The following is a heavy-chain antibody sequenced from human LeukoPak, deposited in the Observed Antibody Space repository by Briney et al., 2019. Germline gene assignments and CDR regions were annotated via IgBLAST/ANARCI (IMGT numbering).Heavy chain of an antibody. CDR3: ARHLSGVTGYTYGRGIDY. Sequence: GGSLRLSCAASGFTFSSYWMSWVRQAPGKGLEWVANIKKDGSEKYSVDSVKGRFTISRDNTKKSLYLQMNSLRAEDMAVYYCARHLSGVTGYTYGRGIDYWGQGTLVTVSS. J-gene: IGHJ4*02. CDR2: IKKDGSEK. CDR1: GFTFSSYW. D-gene: IGHD5-18*01. V-gene: IGHV3-7*01.